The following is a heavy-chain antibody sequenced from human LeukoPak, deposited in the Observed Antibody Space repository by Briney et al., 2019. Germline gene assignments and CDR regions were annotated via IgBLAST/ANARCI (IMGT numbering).Heavy chain of an antibody. J-gene: IGHJ3*02. D-gene: IGHD3-22*01. CDR2: IYTSGST. V-gene: IGHV4-4*07. Sequence: SETLSLTCTVSGGSISSYYWSWIRQPAGKGLEWIGRIYTSGSTNYNPSLKSRVTMSADTSNNQFSLKLSSVTAADTAVYYCASEDYFDSSGYYGTIWGQGTMVTVSS. CDR3: ASEDYFDSSGYYGTI. CDR1: GGSISSYY.